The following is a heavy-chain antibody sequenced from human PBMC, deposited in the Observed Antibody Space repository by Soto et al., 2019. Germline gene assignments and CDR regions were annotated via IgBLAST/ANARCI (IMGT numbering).Heavy chain of an antibody. V-gene: IGHV4-59*01. CDR2: IYYSGST. Sequence: PSETLSLTCTVSGGSISSYYWSWIRQPPGKGLEWIGYIYYSGSTNYNPSLKSRVTISVDTSKNQFSLKLSSVTAADTAVYYCARSYDSSGYYYVGYWGQGTLVTVSS. D-gene: IGHD3-22*01. J-gene: IGHJ4*02. CDR3: ARSYDSSGYYYVGY. CDR1: GGSISSYY.